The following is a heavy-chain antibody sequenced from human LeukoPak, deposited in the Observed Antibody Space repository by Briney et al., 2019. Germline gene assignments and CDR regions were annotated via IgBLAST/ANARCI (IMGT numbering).Heavy chain of an antibody. CDR3: SQLIESTTSDALDT. CDR2: VNHDGSAT. D-gene: IGHD1-1*01. J-gene: IGHJ3*02. Sequence: PGGSLRLSXAASGFSFGNNWMHWVRQVPGKGLVWLSYVNHDGSATGYAESVKGRFTISRDNARNILYLQMDSLGVEDTGVYYCSQLIESTTSDALDTRGQGIMVTVSA. CDR1: GFSFGNNW. V-gene: IGHV3-74*01.